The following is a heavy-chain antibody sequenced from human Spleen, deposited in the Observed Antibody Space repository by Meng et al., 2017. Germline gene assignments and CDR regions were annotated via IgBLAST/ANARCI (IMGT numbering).Heavy chain of an antibody. Sequence: SETLSLTCAVYGGSFSGYYWSWIRQPPGKGLEWIGEINHSGSTNYNPSLKSRVTISVDTSKNQFSLKLSSVPAADTAVYYCARGYCSSTSCYRVWYYYYGMDVWGQGTTVTVSS. CDR3: ARGYCSSTSCYRVWYYYYGMDV. CDR2: INHSGST. D-gene: IGHD2-2*02. V-gene: IGHV4-34*01. J-gene: IGHJ6*02. CDR1: GGSFSGYY.